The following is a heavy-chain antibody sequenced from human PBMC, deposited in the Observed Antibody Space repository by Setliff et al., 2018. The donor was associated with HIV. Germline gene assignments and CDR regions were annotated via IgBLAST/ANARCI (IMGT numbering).Heavy chain of an antibody. CDR3: AKGYNADWYFFDY. CDR2: ISGSGGST. CDR1: GFSFRNYA. J-gene: IGHJ4*02. V-gene: IGHV3-23*01. Sequence: PGGSLRLSCAASGFSFRNYAMHWVRQAPGKGLEWVSTISGSGGSTYYADSVKGRFTISRDNSKNTLFLQVSSLRADDTAVYYCAKGYNADWYFFDYWGQGTLVTVSS. D-gene: IGHD1-20*01.